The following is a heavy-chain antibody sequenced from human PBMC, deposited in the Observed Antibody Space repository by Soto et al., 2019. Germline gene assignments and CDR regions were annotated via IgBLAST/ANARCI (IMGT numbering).Heavy chain of an antibody. CDR1: GGSISSYY. CDR2: INHSGST. CDR3: ARAAPLYCCGGSCYSRRDY. V-gene: IGHV4-34*01. J-gene: IGHJ4*02. D-gene: IGHD2-15*01. Sequence: SETLSLTCTVSGGSISSYYWSWIRQPPGKGLEWIGEINHSGSTNYNPSLKSRVTISVDTSKNQFSLKLSSVTAADTAVYYCARAAPLYCCGGSCYSRRDYWGQGTLVPVSS.